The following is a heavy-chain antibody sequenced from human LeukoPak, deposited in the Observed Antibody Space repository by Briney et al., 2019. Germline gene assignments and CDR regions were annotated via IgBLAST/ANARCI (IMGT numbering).Heavy chain of an antibody. V-gene: IGHV3-7*01. J-gene: IGHJ4*02. CDR2: IKQDGSEK. CDR1: GFTFSSYW. Sequence: PGGSLRLSCAASGFTFSSYWMSWVRQAPGKGLEWVANIKQDGSEKYYVDSVKGRFTISRDNAKNSLYLQMNGLRAEDTAVYYCARDYGSGSYYAFDIWGQGTLVTVSS. D-gene: IGHD3-10*01. CDR3: ARDYGSGSYYAFDI.